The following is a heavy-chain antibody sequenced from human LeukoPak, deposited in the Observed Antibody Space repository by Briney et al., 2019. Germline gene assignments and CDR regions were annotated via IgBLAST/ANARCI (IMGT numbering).Heavy chain of an antibody. J-gene: IGHJ3*02. CDR1: GYTFTNYW. Sequence: GESLKISCKGSGYTFTNYWIGWVRQTPGKGLEWIGIIYPDDSDTRYSPSFQGQVTISADKSISTAYLQWSSLKASDTAMYYCASDYYYDSSGHAFDIWGQGTVVTVSS. D-gene: IGHD3-22*01. CDR2: IYPDDSDT. V-gene: IGHV5-51*01. CDR3: ASDYYYDSSGHAFDI.